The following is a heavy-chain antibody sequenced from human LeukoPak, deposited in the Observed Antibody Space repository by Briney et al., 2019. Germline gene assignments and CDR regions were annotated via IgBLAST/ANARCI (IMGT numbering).Heavy chain of an antibody. D-gene: IGHD6-6*01. V-gene: IGHV5-51*01. CDR1: GYRFTNYW. J-gene: IGHJ4*02. Sequence: GESLKISCKVSGYRFTNYWIAWLRQMPGKGLEWMGIIYPGDSDTRYSPSFQGQVTISADKSISTAYLQWGSLKASDTAMYYCAREGRSSSPMDYWGQGTLVTVSS. CDR2: IYPGDSDT. CDR3: AREGRSSSPMDY.